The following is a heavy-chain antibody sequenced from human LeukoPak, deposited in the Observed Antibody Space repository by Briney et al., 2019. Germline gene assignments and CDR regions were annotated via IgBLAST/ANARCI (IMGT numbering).Heavy chain of an antibody. CDR3: ARVGKYCSGGSCYSGLVDY. V-gene: IGHV1-46*01. J-gene: IGHJ4*02. D-gene: IGHD2-15*01. CDR1: GYTFTSYY. CDR2: INPSGGST. Sequence: ASVKVSCKASGYTFTSYYMHWVRQAPGQGLEWMGIINPSGGSTSYAQKFQGRVTMTRDTSTSTVYMELSSLRSEDTAVYYCARVGKYCSGGSCYSGLVDYWGQGTLVTVSS.